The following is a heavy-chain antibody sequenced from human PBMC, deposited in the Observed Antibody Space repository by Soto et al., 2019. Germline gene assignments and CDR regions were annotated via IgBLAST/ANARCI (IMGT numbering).Heavy chain of an antibody. Sequence: KPSETLSLTCSVSGGSISTVGHYWTWIRQPPGKGLEWIGSIYHTGSTYYSKSLRSRLTMSVDTSKSQFSLRLSSVTAADTAVYYCARSRGVTNTRRPYYFHSWGQGTLVTVSS. J-gene: IGHJ4*02. D-gene: IGHD4-17*01. V-gene: IGHV4-31*03. CDR3: ARSRGVTNTRRPYYFHS. CDR2: IYHTGST. CDR1: GGSISTVGHY.